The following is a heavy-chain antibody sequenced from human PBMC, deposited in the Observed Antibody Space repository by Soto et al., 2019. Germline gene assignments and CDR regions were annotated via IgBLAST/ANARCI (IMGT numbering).Heavy chain of an antibody. J-gene: IGHJ4*02. CDR2: INAGNGNT. V-gene: IGHV1-3*01. CDR3: ARGPLAAVAGHFGFDY. CDR1: GYTFTSYA. D-gene: IGHD6-19*01. Sequence: ASVKVSCKASGYTFTSYAMHWVRQAPGQRLEWMGWINAGNGNTKYSQKFQGRVTITRDTSASTAYMELSSLRSEDTAVYYCARGPLAAVAGHFGFDYWGQGTLVTVSS.